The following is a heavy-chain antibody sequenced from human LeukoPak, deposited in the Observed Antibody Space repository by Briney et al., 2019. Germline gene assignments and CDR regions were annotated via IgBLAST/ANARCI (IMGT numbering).Heavy chain of an antibody. CDR3: ARETPEGKFDP. D-gene: IGHD1-14*01. CDR2: VYYSGST. J-gene: IGHJ5*02. V-gene: IGHV4-59*01. Sequence: SESLSLTCNISAGSIRNYYWTWFRQPPGKGLEWIGYVYYSGSTNYNPSLKSRVTISMDTSKNQFSLKLSSVTAADTAVYYCARETPEGKFDPWGQGILVTVSS. CDR1: AGSIRNYY.